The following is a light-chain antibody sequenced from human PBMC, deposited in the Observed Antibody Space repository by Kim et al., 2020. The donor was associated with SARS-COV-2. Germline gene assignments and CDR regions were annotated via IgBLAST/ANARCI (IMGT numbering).Light chain of an antibody. V-gene: IGLV3-21*04. J-gene: IGLJ3*02. CDR1: NIGSKS. CDR3: QVWDSSSDHPG. Sequence: SYELTQPPSVSVAPGKTARITCGGNNIGSKSVHWYQQKPGQAPVLVIYYDSDRPSGIPERFSGSNSGNTATLTISRVEAGDEADYYCQVWDSSSDHPGFGGGTKLTVL. CDR2: YDS.